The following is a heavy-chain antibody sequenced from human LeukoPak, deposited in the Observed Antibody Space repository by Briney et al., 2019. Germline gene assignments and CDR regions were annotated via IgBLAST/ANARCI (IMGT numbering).Heavy chain of an antibody. CDR1: GFTFDDNG. D-gene: IGHD6-13*01. CDR2: INWNGGSI. J-gene: IGHJ4*02. Sequence: GGSLRLSCAASGFTFDDNGMGWVRQAPGKGLEWVSAINWNGGSIGYADSVKGRFTISRDNAKNSLYLQMNNLRAEDTALYYCAKLPGVSAAGYFDYWGQGTLVTVSS. CDR3: AKLPGVSAAGYFDY. V-gene: IGHV3-20*04.